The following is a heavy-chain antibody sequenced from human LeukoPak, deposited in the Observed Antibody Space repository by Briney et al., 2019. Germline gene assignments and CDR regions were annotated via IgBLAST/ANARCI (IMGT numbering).Heavy chain of an antibody. D-gene: IGHD2-2*01. Sequence: GESLKISCKGFGYSFTNYWIGWVRQMPGKGLEWMGIIYPGDFDTRYSPSFQGQVTISADKSISTAYLQWSSLKASDTAIYYCARLVCSSTSCYSGFDFWGQGTLVTVSS. J-gene: IGHJ4*02. CDR2: IYPGDFDT. CDR1: GYSFTNYW. V-gene: IGHV5-51*01. CDR3: ARLVCSSTSCYSGFDF.